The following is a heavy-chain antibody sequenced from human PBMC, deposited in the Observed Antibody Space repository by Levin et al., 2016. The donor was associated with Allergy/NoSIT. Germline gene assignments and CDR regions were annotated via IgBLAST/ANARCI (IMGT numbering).Heavy chain of an antibody. CDR3: ARVTYYDLWSGPAGMDV. D-gene: IGHD3-3*01. Sequence: WIRQPPGKGLEWVSAISGSGGSTYYADSVKGRFTISRDISRNTLYLQMNSLRAEDTAVYYCARVTYYDLWSGPAGMDVWGQGTTVTVSS. CDR2: ISGSGGST. V-gene: IGHV3-23*01. J-gene: IGHJ6*02.